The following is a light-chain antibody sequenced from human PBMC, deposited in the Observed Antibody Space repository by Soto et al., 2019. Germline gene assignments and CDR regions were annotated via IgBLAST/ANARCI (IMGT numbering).Light chain of an antibody. Sequence: QSVLTQPASVSGSPGQSITISCTGTSNDVGGYNYVSWYQHHPGKAPKLIICDVTDRPSGISYRFSASKSGNTASLTISGLQAEDEADYYCSSYTSRTAEVFGTGTKVTVL. CDR2: DVT. CDR1: SNDVGGYNY. CDR3: SSYTSRTAEV. J-gene: IGLJ1*01. V-gene: IGLV2-14*03.